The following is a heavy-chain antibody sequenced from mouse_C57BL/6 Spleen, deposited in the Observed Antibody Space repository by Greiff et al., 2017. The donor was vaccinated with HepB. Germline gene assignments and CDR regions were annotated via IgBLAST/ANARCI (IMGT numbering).Heavy chain of an antibody. D-gene: IGHD4-1*01. J-gene: IGHJ2*01. V-gene: IGHV2-2*01. CDR1: GFSLTSYG. CDR2: IWSGGST. Sequence: VKLQESGPGLVQPSQSLSITCTVSGFSLTSYGVHWVRQSPGKGLEWLGVIWSGGSTDDNAAFISRLSISKDNSKSQVFFKMNSLQADDTAIYYCARRGANWDFFDYWGQGTTLTVSS. CDR3: ARRGANWDFFDY.